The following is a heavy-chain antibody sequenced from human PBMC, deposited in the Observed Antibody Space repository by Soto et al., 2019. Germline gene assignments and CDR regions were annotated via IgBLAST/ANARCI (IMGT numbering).Heavy chain of an antibody. J-gene: IGHJ3*01. Sequence: EVPLVESGGGLIQPGGSLRLSCAASGFTFSSNDMNWVRQAPGKGLEWVSLIYSGGSTYYADSVKGRFTISRDNSKNTLYLQMSSLRAEDTAVYDCASRPLLPGAPWGQGTMVTVSS. CDR1: GFTFSSND. CDR2: IYSGGST. V-gene: IGHV3-53*01. D-gene: IGHD3-22*01. CDR3: ASRPLLPGAP.